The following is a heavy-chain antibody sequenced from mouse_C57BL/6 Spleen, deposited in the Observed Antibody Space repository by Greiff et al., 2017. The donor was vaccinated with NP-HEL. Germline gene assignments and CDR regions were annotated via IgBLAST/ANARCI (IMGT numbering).Heavy chain of an antibody. CDR3: ARDYYGSSFDY. V-gene: IGHV5-4*01. D-gene: IGHD1-1*01. Sequence: EVQLVESGGGLVKPGGSLKLSCAASGFTFSSYAMSWVRQTPEKRLEWIATISDGGSYTYYPDNVKGRFPISRDNAKNNLYLQMSHLKSEDTAMYYCARDYYGSSFDYWGQGTTLTVSS. CDR2: ISDGGSYT. J-gene: IGHJ2*01. CDR1: GFTFSSYA.